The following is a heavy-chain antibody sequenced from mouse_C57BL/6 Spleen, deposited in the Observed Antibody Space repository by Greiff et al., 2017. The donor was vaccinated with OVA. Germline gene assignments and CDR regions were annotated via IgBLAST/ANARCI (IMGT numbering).Heavy chain of an antibody. CDR2: IWSGGST. Sequence: QVQLQQSGPGLVQPSQSLSITCTVSGFSLTSYGVHWVRQSPGKGLEWLGVIWSGGSTDYNAAFISRLSISKDNSKSQVFFKMNSLQADDTAIYYCARSPVVAPYWYFDVWGTGTTVTVSS. D-gene: IGHD1-1*01. J-gene: IGHJ1*03. CDR3: ARSPVVAPYWYFDV. CDR1: GFSLTSYG. V-gene: IGHV2-2*01.